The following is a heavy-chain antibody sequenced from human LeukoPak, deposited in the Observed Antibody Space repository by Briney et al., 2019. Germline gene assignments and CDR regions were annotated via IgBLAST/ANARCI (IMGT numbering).Heavy chain of an antibody. CDR1: GYTFTCYY. V-gene: IGHV1-2*02. D-gene: IGHD6-13*01. Sequence: ASVKVSCKASGYTFTCYYMHWVRQAPGQGLEWMGWINPNSGGTNYAQKFQGRVTMTRDTSISTAYMELSRLRSDDTAVYYCAGDPASSSWRYYFDYWGQGTLVTVSS. CDR2: INPNSGGT. J-gene: IGHJ4*02. CDR3: AGDPASSSWRYYFDY.